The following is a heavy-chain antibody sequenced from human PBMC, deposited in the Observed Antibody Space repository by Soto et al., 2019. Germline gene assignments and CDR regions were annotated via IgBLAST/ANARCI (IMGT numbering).Heavy chain of an antibody. V-gene: IGHV3-30*18. CDR2: ISYDGSNK. CDR1: GFTFSSYG. D-gene: IGHD3-3*01. Sequence: QVQLVESGGGVVQPGRSLRLSCAASGFTFSSYGMHWVRQAPGKGLEWVAVISYDGSNKYYADSVKGRFTISRDNSKNTXYXXMNSLRAEDTAVYYCAKDPYDFWSAVGGGQWGDDYWGQGTLVTVSS. CDR3: AKDPYDFWSAVGGGQWGDDY. J-gene: IGHJ4*02.